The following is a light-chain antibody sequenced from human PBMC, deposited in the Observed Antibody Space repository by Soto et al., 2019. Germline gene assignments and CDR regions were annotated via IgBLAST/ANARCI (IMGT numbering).Light chain of an antibody. CDR2: SDN. Sequence: SALTQPPSASGTPGQRVTISCSGSNSNIGSDTVNWYQQLPGTAPKLLIYSDNQRPSGVPDRFSGSKSGTSASLAISGLQSGDEADYYCATWDDSLNGYVFGTGTKVTVL. J-gene: IGLJ1*01. V-gene: IGLV1-44*01. CDR3: ATWDDSLNGYV. CDR1: NSNIGSDT.